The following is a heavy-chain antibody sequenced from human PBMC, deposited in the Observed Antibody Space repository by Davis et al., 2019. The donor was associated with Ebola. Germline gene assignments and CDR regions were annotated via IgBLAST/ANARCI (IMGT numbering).Heavy chain of an antibody. CDR3: ARGTDGYNPGGYFDS. Sequence: ASVKVSCKASGYTFTSYYMHWVRQAPGQGLEWMGIINPSGGSTSYAQKFQGRVTMTRDTSTSTVYMELSSLRSEDTAMYYCARGTDGYNPGGYFDSWGQGTLVTVSS. CDR1: GYTFTSYY. J-gene: IGHJ4*02. D-gene: IGHD5-24*01. CDR2: INPSGGST. V-gene: IGHV1-46*01.